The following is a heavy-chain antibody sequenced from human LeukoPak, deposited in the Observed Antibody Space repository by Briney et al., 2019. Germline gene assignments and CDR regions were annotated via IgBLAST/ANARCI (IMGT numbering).Heavy chain of an antibody. D-gene: IGHD3-10*01. V-gene: IGHV1-24*01. CDR3: ATAGGSGSYYPLPDY. CDR1: GYTLTELS. CDR2: FDPEDGET. Sequence: ASVKVSCKVSGYTLTELSMHWVRQAPGKGLEWMGGFDPEDGETIYAQKFQGRVTMTEDTSTDTAYMELSSLRSEDTAVYYCATAGGSGSYYPLPDYWGQGTLVTVSS. J-gene: IGHJ4*02.